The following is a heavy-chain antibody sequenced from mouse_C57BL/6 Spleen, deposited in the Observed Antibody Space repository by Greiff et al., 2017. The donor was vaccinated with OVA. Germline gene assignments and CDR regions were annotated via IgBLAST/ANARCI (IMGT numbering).Heavy chain of an antibody. CDR3: ARGWTYYSPYFDY. D-gene: IGHD1-1*01. V-gene: IGHV1-26*01. Sequence: EVQLQQSGPELVKPGASVKISCKASGYTFTDYYMNWVKQSHGKSLEWIGDINPNNGGTSYNQKFKGKATLTVDKSSSTAYMELRSLTSEDSAVYYCARGWTYYSPYFDYWGQGTTLTVSS. J-gene: IGHJ2*01. CDR2: INPNNGGT. CDR1: GYTFTDYY.